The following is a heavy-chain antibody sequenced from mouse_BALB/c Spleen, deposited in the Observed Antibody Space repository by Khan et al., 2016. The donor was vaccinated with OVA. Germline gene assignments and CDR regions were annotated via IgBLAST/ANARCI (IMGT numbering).Heavy chain of an antibody. CDR3: ARGNYYGYYFDY. Sequence: EVQLQESGPGLVKPSQSLSLTCTVTGYSITSGYAWNWIRQFPGNKLEWMGYISYSGVPSYTPSLKSRISITRDTSKNQSFLQLNSVTTEDTATYYCARGNYYGYYFDYWGQGTTLTVSS. CDR1: GYSITSGYA. J-gene: IGHJ2*01. CDR2: ISYSGVP. D-gene: IGHD1-1*01. V-gene: IGHV3-2*02.